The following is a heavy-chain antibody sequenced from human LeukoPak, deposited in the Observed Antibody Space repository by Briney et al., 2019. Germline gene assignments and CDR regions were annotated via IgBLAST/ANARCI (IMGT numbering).Heavy chain of an antibody. V-gene: IGHV4-4*02. Sequence: SGTLSLTCAVSGGSISSSNWWSWVRQPPGKGLEWIGEIYHSGSTNYSPSLKRRVTISVDKSKNQFSLKLTSVTAADTAVYYCARDSATIKFRHWGQGTVVTVSS. CDR2: IYHSGST. CDR3: ARDSATIKFRH. CDR1: GGSISSSNW. D-gene: IGHD5-12*01. J-gene: IGHJ4*02.